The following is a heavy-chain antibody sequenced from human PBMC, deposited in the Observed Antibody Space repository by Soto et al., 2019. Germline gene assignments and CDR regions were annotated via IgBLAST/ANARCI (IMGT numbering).Heavy chain of an antibody. CDR3: ARAPPLMFVLKDAPSSYNCFVS. CDR1: GYTFTRSD. D-gene: IGHD2-15*01. J-gene: IGHJ5*01. V-gene: IGHV1-8*01. Sequence: ASVRGSRKACGYTFTRSDINWVRQATGEGLEWMGWMNPDTGNTGFAQNFQGRVTMTRDTSINTAYMELSSLRSDDTAVYYCARAPPLMFVLKDAPSSYNCFVSWG. CDR2: MNPDTGNT.